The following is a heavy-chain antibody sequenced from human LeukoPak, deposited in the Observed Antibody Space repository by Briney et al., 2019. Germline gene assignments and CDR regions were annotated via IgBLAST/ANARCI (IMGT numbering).Heavy chain of an antibody. Sequence: GASVKVSCKASGYTFTSYGISWVRQAPGQGLEWMGWISPFNGDTFYTQKFQGRVTLTTDTSTGTAYMDLRSLRSDDTAVYYCARGLQIPRGYFEVWGQGTLVTVSS. CDR2: ISPFNGDT. V-gene: IGHV1-18*01. CDR1: GYTFTSYG. D-gene: IGHD2-21*01. CDR3: ARGLQIPRGYFEV. J-gene: IGHJ4*02.